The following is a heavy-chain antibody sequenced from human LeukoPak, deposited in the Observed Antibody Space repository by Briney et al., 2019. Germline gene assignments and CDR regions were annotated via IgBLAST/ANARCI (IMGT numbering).Heavy chain of an antibody. J-gene: IGHJ6*03. D-gene: IGHD3-10*01. CDR1: GFSFSNYD. Sequence: PGGTLRLSCAAPGFSFSNYDMRWVRQAPGKGLEWVAFIRYDGSNKYYADSVKGRFTISRDNSKNTLYLQMNSLRAEDTAVYYCARELSVYYYGSGAPGYYYYYMDVWGKGTTVTISS. V-gene: IGHV3-30*02. CDR2: IRYDGSNK. CDR3: ARELSVYYYGSGAPGYYYYYMDV.